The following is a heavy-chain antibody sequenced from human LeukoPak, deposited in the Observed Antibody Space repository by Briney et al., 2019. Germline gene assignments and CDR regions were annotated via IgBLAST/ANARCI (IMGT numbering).Heavy chain of an antibody. Sequence: ASVKVSCKTSGYTFTNYAMHWVRQAPGQTIQWLAWINPANGYTRYSQHFQDRVTVSSDTSADTAYMELSSLRSEDKAIYYCAKGSGYEAQYYYYYMDVWGKGTTVTISS. V-gene: IGHV1-3*03. CDR1: GYTFTNYA. D-gene: IGHD5-12*01. CDR2: INPANGYT. J-gene: IGHJ6*03. CDR3: AKGSGYEAQYYYYYMDV.